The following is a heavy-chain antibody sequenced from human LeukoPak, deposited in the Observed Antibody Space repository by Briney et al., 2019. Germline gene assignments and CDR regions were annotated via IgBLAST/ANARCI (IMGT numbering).Heavy chain of an antibody. CDR3: ARYGSGSYHFDY. CDR2: ISYDGSNK. D-gene: IGHD3-10*01. Sequence: GGSLRLSCAASGFTFSSYVMNWVRQAPGKGLEWVAVISYDGSNKYYADSVKGRFTISRDNSKNTLYLQMNSLRAEDTAVYYCARYGSGSYHFDYWGQGTLVTVSS. J-gene: IGHJ4*02. CDR1: GFTFSSYV. V-gene: IGHV3-30-3*01.